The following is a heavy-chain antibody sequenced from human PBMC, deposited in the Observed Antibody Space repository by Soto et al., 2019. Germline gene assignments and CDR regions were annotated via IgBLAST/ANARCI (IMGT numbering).Heavy chain of an antibody. V-gene: IGHV3-30-3*01. Sequence: QVQLVESGGGVVQPGRSLRLSCAASGFTFSSYAMHWVRQAPGKGLEWVAVISYDGSNKYYADSVKGRFTISRDNSKNTLYLQMISLRAEDTAVYYCASCSSGWSSYCGQGTLVTVSS. CDR1: GFTFSSYA. J-gene: IGHJ4*02. CDR2: ISYDGSNK. CDR3: ASCSSGWSSY. D-gene: IGHD6-19*01.